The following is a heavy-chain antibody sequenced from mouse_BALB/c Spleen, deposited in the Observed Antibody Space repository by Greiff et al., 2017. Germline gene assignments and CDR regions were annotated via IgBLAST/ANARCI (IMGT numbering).Heavy chain of an antibody. CDR1: GYTFTSYW. Sequence: VQVVESGAELVKPGASVKLSCKASGYTFTSYWMHWVKQRPGQGLEWIGEINTSNGRTNYNEKFKSKATLTVDKYSSTAYMQLSSLTSEDSAVYYCARVSYDYPFAYWGQGTLVTVSA. CDR3: ARVSYDYPFAY. CDR2: INTSNGRT. J-gene: IGHJ3*01. D-gene: IGHD2-4*01. V-gene: IGHV1S81*02.